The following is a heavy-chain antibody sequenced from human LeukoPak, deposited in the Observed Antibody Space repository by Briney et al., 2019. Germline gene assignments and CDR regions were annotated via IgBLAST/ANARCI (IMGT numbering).Heavy chain of an antibody. CDR2: IKQDGSEK. Sequence: TAGSLRLSCAASGFTFSSYWMSWVRQAPGKGREWVANIKQDGSEKYYVDSVKGRFTISRDNAKNSLDLQMNSLRAEDTAVYYCASGSSTSSLFDYWGQGTLVTVSS. D-gene: IGHD2-2*01. CDR3: ASGSSTSSLFDY. V-gene: IGHV3-7*01. J-gene: IGHJ4*02. CDR1: GFTFSSYW.